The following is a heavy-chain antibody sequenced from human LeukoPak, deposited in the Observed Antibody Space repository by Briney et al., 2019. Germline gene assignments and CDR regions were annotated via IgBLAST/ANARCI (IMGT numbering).Heavy chain of an antibody. V-gene: IGHV4-59*01. CDR2: IYYSGST. D-gene: IGHD2-2*02. CDR1: GGSISSYY. CDR3: ARDNIVVVPAAIRYYYYYGMDV. Sequence: SETLSLTCTVSGGSISSYYWSWIRQPPGKGPEWIGYIYYSGSTNYNPSLKSRVTISVDTSKNQFSLKLSSVTAADTAVYYCARDNIVVVPAAIRYYYYYGMDVWGQGTTVTVSS. J-gene: IGHJ6*02.